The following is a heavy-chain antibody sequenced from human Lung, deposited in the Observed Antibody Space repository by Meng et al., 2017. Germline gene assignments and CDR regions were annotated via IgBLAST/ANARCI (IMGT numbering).Heavy chain of an antibody. J-gene: IGHJ4*02. Sequence: QVQVVQSGAEVRNPGASVKVSCKTSGYTFIRHGITWVRQAPGRGLEWMGWISVHNGNTNYAEKFQGRVTMTTDTSTNTAYMELRSLTSDDTAVYYCARDLKPEGIATEYLDYWGQGTLVTVSS. V-gene: IGHV1-18*01. D-gene: IGHD6-13*01. CDR3: ARDLKPEGIATEYLDY. CDR2: ISVHNGNT. CDR1: GYTFIRHG.